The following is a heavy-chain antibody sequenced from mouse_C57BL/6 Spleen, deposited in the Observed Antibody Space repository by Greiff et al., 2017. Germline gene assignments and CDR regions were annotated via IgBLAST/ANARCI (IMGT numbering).Heavy chain of an antibody. CDR1: GYSITSGYD. D-gene: IGHD2-1*01. CDR3: ARGGYGNYYWYFDV. J-gene: IGHJ1*03. CDR2: ISYSGST. Sequence: EVKVEESGPGMVKPSQSLSLTCTVTGYSITSGYDWHWIRHFPGNKLEWMGYISYSGSTNYNPSLKSRISITHDTSKNHFFLKLNSVTTEDTATYYCARGGYGNYYWYFDVWGTGTTVTVSS. V-gene: IGHV3-1*01.